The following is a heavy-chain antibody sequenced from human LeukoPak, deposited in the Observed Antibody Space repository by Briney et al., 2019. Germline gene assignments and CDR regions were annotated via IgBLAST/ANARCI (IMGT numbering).Heavy chain of an antibody. CDR2: ISHTEGT. V-gene: IGHV4-34*01. CDR1: GVSINDYY. Sequence: PSETLSLTCGVFGVSINDYYWSWIRQSPGKGLEWIGEISHTEGTRYNPSLESRVTMSVGTSENQLSLKLIFVTAADTAVYYCARIHCGHSGSVCYNHWGLGTLVTVSS. D-gene: IGHD2-21*01. J-gene: IGHJ4*02. CDR3: ARIHCGHSGSVCYNH.